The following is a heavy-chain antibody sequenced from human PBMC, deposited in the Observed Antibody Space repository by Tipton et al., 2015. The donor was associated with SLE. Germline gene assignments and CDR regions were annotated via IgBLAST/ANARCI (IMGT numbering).Heavy chain of an antibody. CDR3: ARGVTLDV. CDR2: IYASSGST. J-gene: IGHJ6*02. V-gene: IGHV4-61*02. D-gene: IGHD3-10*01. Sequence: TLSLTCTVSGGSISSGSYYWNWVRQPAGKGLEWIGRIYASSGSTNYNPSLKSRVTISIDTSNKEFSLNLRYVTAADTAVYYCARGVTLDVWGQGTTVIVSS. CDR1: GGSISSGSYY.